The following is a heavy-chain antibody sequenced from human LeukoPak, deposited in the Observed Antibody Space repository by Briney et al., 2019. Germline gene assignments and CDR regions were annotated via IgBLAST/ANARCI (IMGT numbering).Heavy chain of an antibody. CDR3: ARDENNWNYNWYFDL. J-gene: IGHJ2*01. V-gene: IGHV1-2*02. CDR1: GYTFTGYY. Sequence: ASVKVSCKASGYTFTGYYMHWVRQAPGQGLEWMGWINPNSGGTNYAKKFQGRVTMTRDTSISTAYMELSRLRSDNTAVYYCARDENNWNYNWYFDLWGRGTLVTVSS. D-gene: IGHD1-7*01. CDR2: INPNSGGT.